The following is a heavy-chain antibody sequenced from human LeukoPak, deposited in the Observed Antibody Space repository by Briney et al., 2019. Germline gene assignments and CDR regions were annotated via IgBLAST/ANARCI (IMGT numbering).Heavy chain of an antibody. J-gene: IGHJ4*02. CDR1: GYTFTSYG. Sequence: RASVKVSCKASGYTFTSYGISWVRQAPGQGLEWMGWISAYNGNTNYAQELQGRVTMTTDTSTSTAYMELRSLRSDDTAVYYCARVKTYYDFWSGYPRDAGDYWGQGTLVTVSS. CDR2: ISAYNGNT. D-gene: IGHD3-3*01. CDR3: ARVKTYYDFWSGYPRDAGDY. V-gene: IGHV1-18*01.